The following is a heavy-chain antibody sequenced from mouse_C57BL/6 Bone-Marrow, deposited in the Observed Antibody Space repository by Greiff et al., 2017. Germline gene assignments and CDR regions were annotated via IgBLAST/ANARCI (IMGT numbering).Heavy chain of an antibody. CDR2: IHPNSGST. Sequence: QVQLQQSGPELVKPGASVKLSCKASGYTFTSYWMHWVKQRPGQGLEWIGMIHPNSGSTNYNEKFKSKATLTVDKSSSTAYMQHSSLTSEDSAVYDFSREGYYYYAMDYWGQGTSVTVSS. J-gene: IGHJ4*01. CDR1: GYTFTSYW. V-gene: IGHV1-64*01. CDR3: SREGYYYYAMDY. D-gene: IGHD1-1*01.